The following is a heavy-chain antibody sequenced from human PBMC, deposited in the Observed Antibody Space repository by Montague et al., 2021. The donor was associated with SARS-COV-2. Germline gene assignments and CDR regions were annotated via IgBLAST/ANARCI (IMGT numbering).Heavy chain of an antibody. V-gene: IGHV3-30*04. CDR2: ISYDGSNK. Sequence: SLRLSCAASGFTFSSYAMHWVRQAPGKGLEWVAVISYDGSNKYYADSVKGRFTISRDNSKNTLYLQMNSLRAEDTAVYYWARDVGGYFDYWGQGTLVTVSS. D-gene: IGHD4-23*01. CDR1: GFTFSSYA. CDR3: ARDVGGYFDY. J-gene: IGHJ4*02.